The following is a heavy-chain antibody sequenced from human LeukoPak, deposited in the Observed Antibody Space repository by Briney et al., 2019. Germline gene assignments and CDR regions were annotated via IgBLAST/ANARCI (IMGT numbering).Heavy chain of an antibody. CDR3: VLWYCSGGSCTIDY. V-gene: IGHV1-2*06. CDR1: GYTFTGYY. D-gene: IGHD2-15*01. Sequence: ASVKVSCKASGYTFTGYYMHWVRQAPGQGHEWMGRINPNSGGTNYAQKFQGRVTMTRDTSISTAYMELSRLRSDDTAVYYCVLWYCSGGSCTIDYWGQGTLVTVST. J-gene: IGHJ4*02. CDR2: INPNSGGT.